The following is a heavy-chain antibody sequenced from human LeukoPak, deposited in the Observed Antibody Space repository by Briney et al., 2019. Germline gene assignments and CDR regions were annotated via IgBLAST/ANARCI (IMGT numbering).Heavy chain of an antibody. V-gene: IGHV1-46*01. CDR3: ARDQEGFDY. Sequence: ASVKVSCKASGYTFTGNCIHWVRQATGQGLEWMGMIYPRDGSTSYAQKFQGRVTVTRDTSTSTVHMELSGLRSEDTAVYYCARDQEGFDYWGQGTLVTVSS. J-gene: IGHJ4*02. CDR1: GYTFTGNC. CDR2: IYPRDGST.